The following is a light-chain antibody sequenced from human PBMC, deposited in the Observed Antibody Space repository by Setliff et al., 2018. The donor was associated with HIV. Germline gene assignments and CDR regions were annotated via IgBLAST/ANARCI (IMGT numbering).Light chain of an antibody. CDR1: SSDVGNYKL. CDR2: EVS. CDR3: CSYAGSSTV. J-gene: IGLJ1*01. Sequence: QSVLTQPASVSGSPGQSITISCTGTSSDVGNYKLVSWYQQHPGKAPKLMIYEVSKRPSGVSNRFSGSKSGNTASLTISGLQAEDEADYFCCSYAGSSTVFGTGTKAPS. V-gene: IGLV2-23*02.